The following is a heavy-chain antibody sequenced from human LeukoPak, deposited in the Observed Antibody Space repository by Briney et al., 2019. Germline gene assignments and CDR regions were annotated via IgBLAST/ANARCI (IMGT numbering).Heavy chain of an antibody. Sequence: SETLSLTFTVSGASISPYYWTWIPQLPGRGMEWIGYIYHSGDTNYNPSLKSRVSISVDASTNQFSLRLTSVAAADTAVYYCAGGTKTGNTGYDWIYWGQGSLVTVSS. V-gene: IGHV4-59*01. J-gene: IGHJ4*02. D-gene: IGHD5-12*01. CDR3: AGGTKTGNTGYDWIY. CDR1: GASISPYY. CDR2: IYHSGDT.